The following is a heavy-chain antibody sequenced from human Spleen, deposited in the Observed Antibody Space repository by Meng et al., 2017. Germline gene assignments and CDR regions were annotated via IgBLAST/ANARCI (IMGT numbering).Heavy chain of an antibody. CDR2: IYYSGST. V-gene: IGHV4-31*03. CDR1: GGSINSGGYY. D-gene: IGHD4-17*01. Sequence: QVQLQESGQGLVKPSQTLSLTCTVSGGSINSGGYYWGWIRQHPGKGLEWIGCIYYSGSTFYNLSLKSRLTISVDTSNNQFSLKLSSVTAADTAVYYCARGGDDYGRHNWIDPWGQGTLVTVSS. CDR3: ARGGDDYGRHNWIDP. J-gene: IGHJ5*02.